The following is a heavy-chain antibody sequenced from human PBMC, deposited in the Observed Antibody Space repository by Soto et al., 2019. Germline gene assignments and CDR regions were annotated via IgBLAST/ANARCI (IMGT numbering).Heavy chain of an antibody. CDR2: IRSKANSYAT. J-gene: IGHJ6*02. CDR3: TRHVPFPYGDRDRPYYYGKDV. V-gene: IGHV3-73*01. Sequence: GGSLRLSCAASGFTFSGSAMHWVRQASGKGMEWVGRIRSKANSYATAYAASVKGRFTISRDDSKNTAYLQMNSLKTEDTAVYYCTRHVPFPYGDRDRPYYYGKDVWGQGTTVTVSS. D-gene: IGHD4-17*01. CDR1: GFTFSGSA.